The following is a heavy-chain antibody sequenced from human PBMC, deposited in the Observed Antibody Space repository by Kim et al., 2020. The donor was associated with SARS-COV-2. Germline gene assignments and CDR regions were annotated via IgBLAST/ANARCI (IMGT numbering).Heavy chain of an antibody. Sequence: GGSLRLSCAASGFTFSSYGMHWVRQAPGKGLEWVAVIWYDGSNKYYADSVKGRFTISRDNSKNTLYLQMNSLRAEDTAVYYCARTPRSARSGYDYWGQGTLVTVSS. V-gene: IGHV3-33*01. D-gene: IGHD3-3*01. CDR3: ARTPRSARSGYDY. CDR2: IWYDGSNK. CDR1: GFTFSSYG. J-gene: IGHJ4*02.